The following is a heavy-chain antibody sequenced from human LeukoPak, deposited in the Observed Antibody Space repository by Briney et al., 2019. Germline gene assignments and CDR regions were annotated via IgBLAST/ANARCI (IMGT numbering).Heavy chain of an antibody. Sequence: ASVKVSCKASGYTFTSYWIQWVRQAPGQGLEWMGIINPSGGSTSYAQKFQGRVTMTRDTSTSTVYMELSSLRSEDTAVYYCARDATPTTTLFYWGQGTLVTVSS. D-gene: IGHD4-17*01. CDR2: INPSGGST. CDR1: GYTFTSYW. CDR3: ARDATPTTTLFY. V-gene: IGHV1-46*01. J-gene: IGHJ4*02.